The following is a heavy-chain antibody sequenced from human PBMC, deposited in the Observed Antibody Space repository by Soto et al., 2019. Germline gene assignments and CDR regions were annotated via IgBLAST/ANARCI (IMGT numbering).Heavy chain of an antibody. CDR1: GGTFSSYA. Sequence: QVQLVQSGAEVKKPGSSVKVSCKASGGTFSSYAISWVRQAPGQGLEWMGGIIPIFGTANYAQKFQGRVTITEDESTSTAYMELSSLRSEDTAVYYCARDVWSYDFWSGYYSPFDPWGQGTLVTVSS. CDR3: ARDVWSYDFWSGYYSPFDP. J-gene: IGHJ5*02. CDR2: IIPIFGTA. V-gene: IGHV1-69*12. D-gene: IGHD3-3*01.